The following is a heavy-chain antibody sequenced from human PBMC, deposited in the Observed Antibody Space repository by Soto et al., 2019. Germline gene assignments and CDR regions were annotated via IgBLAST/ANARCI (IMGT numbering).Heavy chain of an antibody. CDR2: IYYSGSS. V-gene: IGHV4-39*01. CDR1: GCSISSINDY. D-gene: IGHD3-22*01. Sequence: SETLSLTCTVSGCSISSINDYWGWIRQPPGKGLEWIGSIYYSGSSYYNPSLKSRVTISVDTSKNQFSLKLNSVTAADTAVYYCAKGRYYDSSGYYRQALCFQHWGQGTLVTVSS. CDR3: AKGRYYDSSGYYRQALCFQH. J-gene: IGHJ1*01.